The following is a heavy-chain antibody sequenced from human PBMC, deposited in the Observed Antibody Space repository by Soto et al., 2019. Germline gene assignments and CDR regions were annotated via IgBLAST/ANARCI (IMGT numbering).Heavy chain of an antibody. CDR3: ARDYDSAYYFDY. CDR1: GYSFTSYW. J-gene: IGHJ4*02. CDR2: IYPGDSDT. V-gene: IGHV5-51*01. Sequence: HGESLKISCKGSGYSFTSYWIGWVRQMPGKGLEWMGIIYPGDSDTRYSPSFQGQVTISRDNSKNTLYLQMNSLRAEDTAVYYCARDYDSAYYFDYWGQGTLVTVSS. D-gene: IGHD3-22*01.